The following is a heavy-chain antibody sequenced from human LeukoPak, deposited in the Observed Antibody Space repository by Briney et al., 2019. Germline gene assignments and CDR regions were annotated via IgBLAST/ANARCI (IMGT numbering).Heavy chain of an antibody. Sequence: ASVKVSCKASGYTFTGYYMHWVRQAPGQGLEWMGWINPNSGGTNYAQKFQGRVTMTRDTSISTAYMELSRLRSDDTAVYYCARVLLVVPAADSAELDYWGQGTLVTVSS. CDR1: GYTFTGYY. CDR2: INPNSGGT. J-gene: IGHJ4*02. D-gene: IGHD2-2*01. CDR3: ARVLLVVPAADSAELDY. V-gene: IGHV1-2*02.